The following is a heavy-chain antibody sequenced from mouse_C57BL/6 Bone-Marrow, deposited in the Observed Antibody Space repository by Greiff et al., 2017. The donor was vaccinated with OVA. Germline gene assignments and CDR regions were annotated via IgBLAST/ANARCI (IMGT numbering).Heavy chain of an antibody. J-gene: IGHJ3*01. Sequence: EVKVIESGGGLVKPGGSLKLSCAASGFTFSSYAMSWVRQTPEKRLEWVATISDGGSYTYYPDNVKGRFTISRDNAKNNLYLQMSHLKSEDTAMYYCARGTGTSGFAYWGQGTLVTVSA. CDR3: ARGTGTSGFAY. CDR2: ISDGGSYT. V-gene: IGHV5-4*03. CDR1: GFTFSSYA. D-gene: IGHD4-1*01.